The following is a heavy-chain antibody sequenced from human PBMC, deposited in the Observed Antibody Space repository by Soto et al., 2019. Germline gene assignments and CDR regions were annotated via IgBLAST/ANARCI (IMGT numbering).Heavy chain of an antibody. V-gene: IGHV4-34*01. CDR1: GGSFSGYY. D-gene: IGHD2-2*01. CDR2: INHSGST. CDR3: ARGNIVVVPAAMPAAYFDY. J-gene: IGHJ4*02. Sequence: QVQLQQWGAGLLKPSETLSLTCAVYGGSFSGYYWSWIRQPPGKGLEWIGEINHSGSTNYNPSLQSRVSISVDTSKNQFSLKLSSVTAADTAVYYCARGNIVVVPAAMPAAYFDYWGQGTLVTVSS.